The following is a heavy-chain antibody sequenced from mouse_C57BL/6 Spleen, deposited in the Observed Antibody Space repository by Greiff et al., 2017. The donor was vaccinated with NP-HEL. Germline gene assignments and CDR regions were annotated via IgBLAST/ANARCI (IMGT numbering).Heavy chain of an antibody. CDR3: ARDLSNSFAY. Sequence: EVHLVESGGGLVKPGGSLKLSCAASGFTFSSYAMSWVRQTPEKRLEWVATISDGGSYTYYPDNVKGRFTISRDNAKNNLYLQMSHLKSEDTAMYYCARDLSNSFAYWGQGTLVTVSA. CDR2: ISDGGSYT. J-gene: IGHJ3*01. CDR1: GFTFSSYA. D-gene: IGHD2-5*01. V-gene: IGHV5-4*01.